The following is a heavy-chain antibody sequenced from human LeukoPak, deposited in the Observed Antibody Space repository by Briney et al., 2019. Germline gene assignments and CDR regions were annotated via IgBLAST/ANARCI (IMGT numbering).Heavy chain of an antibody. Sequence: PGGSLRLSCAASGFTFSSYGMNWVRQAPGKGLEWVSYISSSGSTIYYADSVKGRFTISRDNAKNSLYLQMNSLRAEDTAVYYCARDLEIMGPEDVWGSYQFDYWGQGTLVTVSS. V-gene: IGHV3-48*04. J-gene: IGHJ4*02. CDR1: GFTFSSYG. CDR3: ARDLEIMGPEDVWGSYQFDY. CDR2: ISSSGSTI. D-gene: IGHD3-16*02.